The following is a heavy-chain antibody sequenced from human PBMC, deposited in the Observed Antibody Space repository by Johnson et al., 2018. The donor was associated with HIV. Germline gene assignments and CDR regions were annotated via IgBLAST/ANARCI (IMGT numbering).Heavy chain of an antibody. CDR1: GFRFSTYA. J-gene: IGHJ3*02. CDR2: IPDDGSML. Sequence: QVQLVESGGGLVQPGRSLRLPSAASGFRFSTYALHWVRQTPGTGLERVAPIPDDGSMLYHADPVKGRFTISRDNSKNTLYLQMNSLRVEDTAMYYCARGPILEWLSGDDFDMWSQETMVTVSS. D-gene: IGHD3-3*01. V-gene: IGHV3-30*04. CDR3: ARGPILEWLSGDDFDM.